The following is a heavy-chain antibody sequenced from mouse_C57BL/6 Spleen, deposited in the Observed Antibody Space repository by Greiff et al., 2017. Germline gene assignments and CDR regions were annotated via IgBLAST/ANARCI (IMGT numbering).Heavy chain of an antibody. D-gene: IGHD4-1*01. CDR2: ISGGGGNT. CDR3: ARSNWDVDYFDY. Sequence: EVMLVESGGGLVKPGGSLKLSCAASGFTFSSYTMSWVRQTPEKRLEWVATISGGGGNTYYPDSVKGRFTISRDNAKNTLYLQMSSLRSEDTALYYCARSNWDVDYFDYWGQGTTLTVSS. CDR1: GFTFSSYT. J-gene: IGHJ2*01. V-gene: IGHV5-9*01.